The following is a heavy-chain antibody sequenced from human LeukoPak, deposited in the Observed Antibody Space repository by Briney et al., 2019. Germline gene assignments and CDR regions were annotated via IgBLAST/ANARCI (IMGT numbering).Heavy chain of an antibody. J-gene: IGHJ4*02. Sequence: PSQTLSLTCTVSGGSISSGDYYWSWIRQPPGKGLEWLGYIYYSGSTYYNPSLKSRVTISVDTSKNQFSLKLRSVTAADTAVYYCARALRCGGDCYGGVGYWGQGTLVTVSS. D-gene: IGHD2-21*02. CDR1: GGSISSGDYY. V-gene: IGHV4-30-4*01. CDR2: IYYSGST. CDR3: ARALRCGGDCYGGVGY.